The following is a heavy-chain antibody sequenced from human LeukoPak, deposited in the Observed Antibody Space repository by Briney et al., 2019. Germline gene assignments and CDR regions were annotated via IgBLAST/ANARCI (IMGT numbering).Heavy chain of an antibody. CDR3: AKDQGTYYDFWSGYYTPQTDGY. CDR2: ISYDGSNK. V-gene: IGHV3-30*18. J-gene: IGHJ4*02. Sequence: GGSLRLSCAASGFTFSSYGMHWVRQAPGKGLEWVAVISYDGSNKYYADSVKGRFTISRDNSKNTLYLQMNSLRAEDTAVYYCAKDQGTYYDFWSGYYTPQTDGYWGQGTLVTVSS. D-gene: IGHD3-3*01. CDR1: GFTFSSYG.